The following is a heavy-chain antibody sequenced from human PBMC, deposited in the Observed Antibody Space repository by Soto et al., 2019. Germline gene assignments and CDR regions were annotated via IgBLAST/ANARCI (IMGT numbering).Heavy chain of an antibody. D-gene: IGHD3-10*01. CDR2: IIPLSRKT. CDR3: ARARLSNGDPNIYFFYGLDV. V-gene: IGHV1-69*01. CDR1: GDMFRNSA. Sequence: QVQLVQSGAEVKRPGSSVKVSCKASGDMFRNSAFTWVRQAPGQGLDWMGVIIPLSRKTNVAQKFQGRVTFTADESTSSLYMEVSSLTSEDTAVYYCARARLSNGDPNIYFFYGLDVWGQGTTITVSS. J-gene: IGHJ6*02.